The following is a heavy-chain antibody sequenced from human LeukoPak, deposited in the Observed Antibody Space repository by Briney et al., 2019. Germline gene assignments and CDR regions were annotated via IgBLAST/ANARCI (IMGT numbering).Heavy chain of an antibody. J-gene: IGHJ6*02. V-gene: IGHV3-7*04. CDR1: GFTFSSHW. CDR2: IKADGSEK. Sequence: GGSLRLSCAASGFTFSSHWVIWGRQAPGKGLEWVATIKADGSEKYYVDSVKGRFTISRDNAKKSFCLQMNSLRTEDTAVYYCARARGMDVWGQGTTVTVSS. CDR3: ARARGMDV.